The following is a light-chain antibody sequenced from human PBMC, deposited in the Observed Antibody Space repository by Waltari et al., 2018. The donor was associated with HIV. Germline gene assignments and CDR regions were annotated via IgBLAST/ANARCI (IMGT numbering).Light chain of an antibody. CDR1: QGISYY. J-gene: IGKJ1*01. CDR3: QQYNSYPWT. CDR2: AAS. Sequence: DIQMTQSPSSLSAFAGDRVTITCRACQGISYYLAWFQQRPEKVPKSLMYAASSLQSGVPSKFSGSGSGTDFTLTISSLQPEDFATYYCQQYNSYPWTFGQGTKVEIK. V-gene: IGKV1-16*02.